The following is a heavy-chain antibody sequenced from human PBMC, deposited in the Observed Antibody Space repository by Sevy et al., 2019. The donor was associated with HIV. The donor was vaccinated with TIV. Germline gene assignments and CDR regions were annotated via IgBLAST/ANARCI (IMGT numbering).Heavy chain of an antibody. CDR2: IKIKIDGATR. J-gene: IGHJ4*02. CDR3: ATGLGNSDFDY. V-gene: IGHV3-15*01. CDR1: GFTCSNAW. Sequence: GGSLRLSCAASGFTCSNAWMSWVRQAPGKGLEWVGRIKIKIDGATRDLAAPVKGRITISQHDSSKTLYLQINSLKTANTSVYYSATGLGNSDFDYWGQGTLVTVSS. D-gene: IGHD3-9*01.